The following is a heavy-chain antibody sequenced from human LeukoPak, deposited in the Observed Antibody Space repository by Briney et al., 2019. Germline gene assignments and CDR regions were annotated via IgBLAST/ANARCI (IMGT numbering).Heavy chain of an antibody. D-gene: IGHD2-15*01. J-gene: IGHJ4*02. CDR3: ATLVVVAATSFDY. CDR2: IRYDGSNK. Sequence: PGGSLRLSCAASGFTFSSYGMHWVRQAPGKGLEWVAFIRYDGSNKYYADSVKGRFTVSRDNSKNTLYLQMNSLRAEDTAVYYCATLVVVAATSFDYWGQGTLVTVSS. CDR1: GFTFSSYG. V-gene: IGHV3-30*02.